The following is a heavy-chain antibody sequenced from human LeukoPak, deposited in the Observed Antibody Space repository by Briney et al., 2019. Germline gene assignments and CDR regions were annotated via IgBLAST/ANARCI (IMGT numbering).Heavy chain of an antibody. CDR1: GFTFSSYE. CDR3: AKDVVGQQWPENY. CDR2: IQYDGSIK. J-gene: IGHJ4*02. D-gene: IGHD6-19*01. V-gene: IGHV3-30*02. Sequence: PGGSLRLSCAASGFTFSSYEMNWVRQAPGKGLEWVSFIQYDGSIKLYGDSVKGRFIISRDNSKNTLYLQMNSLRPEDTAVYHCAKDVVGQQWPENYWGQGTLVTVSS.